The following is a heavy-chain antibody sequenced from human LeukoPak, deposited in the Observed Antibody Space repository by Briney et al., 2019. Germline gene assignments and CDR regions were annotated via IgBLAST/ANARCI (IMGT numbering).Heavy chain of an antibody. CDR1: GFTVSSNY. Sequence: GGSLRLSCAASGFTVSSNYTSWVRQAPGKWLEWVSLLYSGGSTYYADSAKGRCTISRDSSKNTLYLQMNSLRAEDTAVYYCATSYCSGGSCYPQYFQHWGQGTLVTVSS. V-gene: IGHV3-66*02. CDR3: ATSYCSGGSCYPQYFQH. J-gene: IGHJ1*01. D-gene: IGHD2-15*01. CDR2: LYSGGST.